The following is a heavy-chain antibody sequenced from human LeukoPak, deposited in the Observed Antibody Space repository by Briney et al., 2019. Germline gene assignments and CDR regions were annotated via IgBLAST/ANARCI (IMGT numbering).Heavy chain of an antibody. J-gene: IGHJ4*02. CDR2: INSDGTST. D-gene: IGHD3-22*01. CDR3: AREGTYSNGPDY. Sequence: GGSLRLSCAASGFTFSSYWMHWVRQAPGKGLVWVSRINSDGTSTTYADSVKGRFTISRDNAKNTLYLQMNSLRVEDTAVFHCAREGTYSNGPDYWGQGTLVTVSS. CDR1: GFTFSSYW. V-gene: IGHV3-74*01.